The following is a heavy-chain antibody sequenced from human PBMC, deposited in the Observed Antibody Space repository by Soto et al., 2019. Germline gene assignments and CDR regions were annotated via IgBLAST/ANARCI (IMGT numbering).Heavy chain of an antibody. Sequence: QVQLVQSGAEVKKPGASVKVSCKASGYTFTSYAMHWVRQAPGQRLEWMGWINAGNGNTKYSQKFQGRVTITRDTSASTAYMELSSLRSEDTAVYYCARVRSGSPGGYYGIDVWGQGTTVTVSS. D-gene: IGHD6-19*01. CDR3: ARVRSGSPGGYYGIDV. CDR2: INAGNGNT. J-gene: IGHJ6*02. V-gene: IGHV1-3*01. CDR1: GYTFTSYA.